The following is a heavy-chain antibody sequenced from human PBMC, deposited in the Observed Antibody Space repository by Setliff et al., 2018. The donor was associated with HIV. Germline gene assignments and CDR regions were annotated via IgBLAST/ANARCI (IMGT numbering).Heavy chain of an antibody. J-gene: IGHJ3*01. CDR3: ARAPPGIQNDAFDV. V-gene: IGHV4-34*12. CDR1: GGSFSGNH. Sequence: SETLSLTCTIYGGSFSGNHWSWIRQSPGNGLEWIGEVLYNGYTNYNPSLKSRVTISVDTSKNQSSLRLTSVTAADTAVYYCARAPPGIQNDAFDVWGQGTMVTVSS. CDR2: VLYNGYT.